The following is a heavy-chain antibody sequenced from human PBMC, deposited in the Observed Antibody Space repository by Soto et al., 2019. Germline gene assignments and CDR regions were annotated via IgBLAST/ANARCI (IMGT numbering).Heavy chain of an antibody. CDR3: ARDSVNYYDSSGYPDW. Sequence: GGSLRLSCAASVFTVSSYWMHWVRQAPGKGLVWVSRINSDGSSTSYADSVKGRFTISRDNAKNTLYLQMNSLRAEDTAVYYCARDSVNYYDSSGYPDWWGQGTLVTVSS. CDR2: INSDGSST. D-gene: IGHD3-22*01. J-gene: IGHJ4*02. CDR1: VFTVSSYW. V-gene: IGHV3-74*01.